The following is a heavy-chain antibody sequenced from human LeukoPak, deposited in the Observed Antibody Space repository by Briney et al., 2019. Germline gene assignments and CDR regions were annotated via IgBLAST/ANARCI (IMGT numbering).Heavy chain of an antibody. CDR1: GFTFSPYA. D-gene: IGHD2-15*01. V-gene: IGHV3-23*01. Sequence: GGSLRLSCAASGFTFSPYAMTWVRQAPGKGLEWVSTISGSGGSTYYPDSVKGRFTISRDNSKNTLHLLMSSLRAGDTAVYYCTRREGGTPDYWALGTLVTVSS. CDR3: TRREGGTPDY. CDR2: ISGSGGST. J-gene: IGHJ4*02.